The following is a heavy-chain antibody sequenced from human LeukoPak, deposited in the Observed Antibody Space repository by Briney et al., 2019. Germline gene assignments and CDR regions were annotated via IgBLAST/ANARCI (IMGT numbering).Heavy chain of an antibody. D-gene: IGHD6-19*01. Sequence: SETLSLTCAVYGGSFSGYYWSWIRQPPGKGLEWIGEINHSGSTNYNPSLKSRVTISVDTSKNQFSLKLSSVTAADTAVYYCARVAVAGRRFDYWGQGTLVTVSS. CDR3: ARVAVAGRRFDY. J-gene: IGHJ4*02. CDR2: INHSGST. V-gene: IGHV4-34*01. CDR1: GGSFSGYY.